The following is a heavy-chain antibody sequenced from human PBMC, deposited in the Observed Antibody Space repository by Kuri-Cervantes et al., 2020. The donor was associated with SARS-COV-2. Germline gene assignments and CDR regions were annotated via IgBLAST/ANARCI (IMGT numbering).Heavy chain of an antibody. Sequence: GESRKISCAASGFTFSDYYMSWIRQAPGKGLEWVSYISSSGSTIYYADSVKGRFTISRDNAKNSLYLQMNSLRAEDTAVYYCARDSITMVQGVTSDAFDIWGQGTMVTVSS. D-gene: IGHD3-10*01. J-gene: IGHJ3*02. CDR3: ARDSITMVQGVTSDAFDI. CDR2: ISSSGSTI. CDR1: GFTFSDYY. V-gene: IGHV3-11*01.